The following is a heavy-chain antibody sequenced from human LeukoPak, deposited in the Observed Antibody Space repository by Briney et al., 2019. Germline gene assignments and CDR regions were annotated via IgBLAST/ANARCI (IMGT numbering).Heavy chain of an antibody. CDR2: INPNSGGT. Sequence: ASVKVSCKASGYTFTGYYMHWVRQAPGQGLEWMGWINPNSGGTNYAQKFQGWATMTRDTSISTAYMELSRLRSDDTAVYYCARVSDGYCSSTGCASFDYWGQGTLVTVSS. J-gene: IGHJ4*02. CDR3: ARVSDGYCSSTGCASFDY. CDR1: GYTFTGYY. D-gene: IGHD2-2*01. V-gene: IGHV1-2*04.